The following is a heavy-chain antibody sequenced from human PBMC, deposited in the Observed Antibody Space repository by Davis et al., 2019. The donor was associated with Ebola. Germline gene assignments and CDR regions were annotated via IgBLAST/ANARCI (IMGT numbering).Heavy chain of an antibody. CDR1: GGSITSHY. CDR3: ARGGLVPAALYL. Sequence: PSETLSLTCTVSGGSITSHYWSWIRQPPGKGLEYIGYIYYTGNTISNPTLKSRVTISGDTSKKQFSLRLNSVTAADTAIYYCARGGLVPAALYLWGQGTMVTVSS. CDR2: IYYTGNT. V-gene: IGHV4-59*11. D-gene: IGHD2-2*01. J-gene: IGHJ3*01.